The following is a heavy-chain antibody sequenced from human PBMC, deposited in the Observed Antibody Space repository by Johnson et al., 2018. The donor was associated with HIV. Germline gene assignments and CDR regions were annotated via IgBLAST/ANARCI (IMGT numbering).Heavy chain of an antibody. CDR3: ARRCSSSSCSHGAFDI. Sequence: QVQLVESGGGLVQPGGSLRLSCAASGFTFSSYGVHWVRQAPGKGLEYVSAISSNGGSTYYADSVKGRFTISRDGSKNTLFLQMNSLRAEDTAVYYCARRCSSSSCSHGAFDIWGQGTVVTVSS. D-gene: IGHD2-2*01. J-gene: IGHJ3*02. CDR1: GFTFSSYG. V-gene: IGHV3-64*04. CDR2: ISSNGGST.